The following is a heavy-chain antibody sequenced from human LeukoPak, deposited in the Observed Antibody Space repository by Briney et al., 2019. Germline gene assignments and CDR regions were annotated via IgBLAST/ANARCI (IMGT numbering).Heavy chain of an antibody. J-gene: IGHJ6*02. Sequence: SETLSLTCTVSGDSVTTYYWSWIRQPPGKGLEWLGYVYYSGSATYNPSLKSRVTISVDTSKNQFSLRLSSVTAADTAVYYCARDGSNWSNDYYHGVDVWGQGTTVTVS. V-gene: IGHV4-59*02. D-gene: IGHD4-11*01. CDR2: VYYSGSA. CDR3: ARDGSNWSNDYYHGVDV. CDR1: GDSVTTYY.